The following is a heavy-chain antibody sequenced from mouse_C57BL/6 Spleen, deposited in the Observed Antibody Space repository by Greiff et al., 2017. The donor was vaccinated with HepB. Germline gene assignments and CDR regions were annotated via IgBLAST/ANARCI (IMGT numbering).Heavy chain of an antibody. J-gene: IGHJ4*01. Sequence: DVQLQESGPVLVKPGASVKMSCKASGYTFTDYYMNWVKQSHGKSLEWIGVINPYNGGTSYNQKFKGKATLTVDKSSSTAYMELNSLTSEDSAVYYCARDSSGYPSYAMDYWGQGTSVTVSS. CDR1: GYTFTDYY. CDR3: ARDSSGYPSYAMDY. D-gene: IGHD3-2*02. V-gene: IGHV1-19*01. CDR2: INPYNGGT.